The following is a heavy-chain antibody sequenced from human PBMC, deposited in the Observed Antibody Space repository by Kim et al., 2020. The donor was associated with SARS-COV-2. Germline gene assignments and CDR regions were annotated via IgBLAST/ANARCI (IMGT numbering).Heavy chain of an antibody. CDR3: ARGYSSSSQLYFFYMDV. Sequence: ASVKVSCKASGYRFNSFDINWVRQATGQGLEWMGWMNPKSGNTGYEQRFKGRVTLTKSTSESTAYMELSSLTFEDTAVYYCARGYSSSSQLYFFYMDVWGEGTTDPV. V-gene: IGHV1-8*01. J-gene: IGHJ6*03. CDR2: MNPKSGNT. CDR1: GYRFNSFD. D-gene: IGHD6-6*01.